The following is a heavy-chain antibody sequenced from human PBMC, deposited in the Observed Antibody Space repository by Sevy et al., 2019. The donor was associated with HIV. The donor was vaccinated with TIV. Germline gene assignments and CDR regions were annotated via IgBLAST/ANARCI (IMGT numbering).Heavy chain of an antibody. V-gene: IGHV3-30*18. Sequence: GGSLRLSCAASGFTFSHYGMYWVRQAPGKGLEWVAVISYDGVYTHYRDSVKGRFTFSRDNSKNILYLQMNSLTADDTAVYYCAKRGYCSGGSCYAASFDYWGQGTLVTVSS. CDR1: GFTFSHYG. CDR2: ISYDGVYT. D-gene: IGHD2-15*01. J-gene: IGHJ4*02. CDR3: AKRGYCSGGSCYAASFDY.